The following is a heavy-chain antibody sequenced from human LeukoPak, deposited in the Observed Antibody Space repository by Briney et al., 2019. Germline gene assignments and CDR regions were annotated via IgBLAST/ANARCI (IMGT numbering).Heavy chain of an antibody. Sequence: SETLSLTCTVSGGSISSYYWSWIRQPPGKGLEWIGYIYYSGSTNYNPSLKSRVTISVDTSKNQFSLKLSSVTAADTAAYYCARDLGGATRFDYWGQGTLVTVSS. J-gene: IGHJ4*02. V-gene: IGHV4-59*01. CDR1: GGSISSYY. CDR2: IYYSGST. CDR3: ARDLGGATRFDY. D-gene: IGHD1-26*01.